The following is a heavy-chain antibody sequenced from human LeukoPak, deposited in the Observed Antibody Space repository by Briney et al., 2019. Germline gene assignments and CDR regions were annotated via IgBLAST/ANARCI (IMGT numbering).Heavy chain of an antibody. Sequence: SETLSLTCTVSGVSTTNGIYYWAWIRQPPGKGLEWIGSVHNVGSTYYNLSLRSRVTMSIDTSKNQFSLRLNSVTAADTAVYYCARHAEYNSGWHFYLDHWGQGIPVTVSS. CDR3: ARHAEYNSGWHFYLDH. V-gene: IGHV4-39*01. CDR1: GVSTTNGIYY. CDR2: VHNVGST. D-gene: IGHD6-19*01. J-gene: IGHJ4*02.